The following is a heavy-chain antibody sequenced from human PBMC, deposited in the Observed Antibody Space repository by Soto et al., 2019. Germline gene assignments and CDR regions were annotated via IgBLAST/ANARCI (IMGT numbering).Heavy chain of an antibody. D-gene: IGHD3-22*01. CDR2: IFPGDSDT. CDR1: GYTFANSW. Sequence: GESLQISCKGSGYTFANSWIAWVRQMPGKGLEWLGNIFPGDSDTKYSPSFQGRVTLSADTSISTAYLQWSSLKASDTAMYYCARHLVAPGYYDSSGYKIDYWGQGTLVTLSS. CDR3: ARHLVAPGYYDSSGYKIDY. J-gene: IGHJ4*02. V-gene: IGHV5-51*01.